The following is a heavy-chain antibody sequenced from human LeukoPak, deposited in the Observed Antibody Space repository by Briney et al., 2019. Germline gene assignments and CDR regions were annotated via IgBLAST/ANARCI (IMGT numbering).Heavy chain of an antibody. CDR1: GGTFSSYA. D-gene: IGHD3-22*01. CDR2: IIPIFGTA. CDR3: ASPFWVYDSNGYYYDKDY. Sequence: ASVKVSCKASGGTFSSYAISWVRQAPGQGLEWMGGIIPIFGTANYAQKFQGRVTTTADESTNTAYMELSSLRSEDTAVYYCASPFWVYDSNGYYYDKDYWGQGTLVTVSS. J-gene: IGHJ4*02. V-gene: IGHV1-69*13.